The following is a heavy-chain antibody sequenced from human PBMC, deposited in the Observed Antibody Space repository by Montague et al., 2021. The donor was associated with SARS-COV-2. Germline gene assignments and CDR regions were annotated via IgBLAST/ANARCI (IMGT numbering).Heavy chain of an antibody. CDR1: GGSISSYY. CDR3: ARDERYFDWSHNFYYGMDV. V-gene: IGHV4-4*07. D-gene: IGHD3-9*01. J-gene: IGHJ6*02. Sequence: SETLSLTCTVSGGSISSYYWRWIRQPAGKGLEWIGRIYTSGSTNYNPSLKSRVTMSVDTSKNQFSLKLSSVTAADTAVYYCARDERYFDWSHNFYYGMDVWGRGTTVTVSS. CDR2: IYTSGST.